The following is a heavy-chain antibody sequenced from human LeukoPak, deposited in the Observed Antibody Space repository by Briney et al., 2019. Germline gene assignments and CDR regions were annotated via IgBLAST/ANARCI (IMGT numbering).Heavy chain of an antibody. CDR3: ARASRVVVPAFFDY. Sequence: PSETLSLTCAVSGGSISSGGYSWSWIRQPPGKGLEWIGYIYHSGSTYYNPSLKSRVTISVDRSKNQFSLKLSSVTAAYTAVYYCARASRVVVPAFFDYWGQGPLVTVSS. D-gene: IGHD2-2*01. V-gene: IGHV4-30-2*01. CDR1: GGSISSGGYS. J-gene: IGHJ4*02. CDR2: IYHSGST.